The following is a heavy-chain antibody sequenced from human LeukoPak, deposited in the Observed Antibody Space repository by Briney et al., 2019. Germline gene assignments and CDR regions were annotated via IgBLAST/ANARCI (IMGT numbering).Heavy chain of an antibody. CDR1: GFTFSSYA. Sequence: GGSLRLSCAASGFTFSSYAMSWVRQAPGKGLEWVSAISGSGGSTYYADSVKGRFTISRDNSKNTLYLQMNSVRAEDTAVYYCAKDSYYDISGYNYFDDWGEGTLVTVSS. J-gene: IGHJ4*02. CDR3: AKDSYYDISGYNYFDD. CDR2: ISGSGGST. D-gene: IGHD3-22*01. V-gene: IGHV3-23*01.